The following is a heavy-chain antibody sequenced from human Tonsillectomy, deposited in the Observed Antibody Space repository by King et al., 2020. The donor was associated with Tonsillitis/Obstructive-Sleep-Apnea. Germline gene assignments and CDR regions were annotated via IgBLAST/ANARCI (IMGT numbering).Heavy chain of an antibody. J-gene: IGHJ4*02. Sequence: QVQLQQWGAGLLKPSETLSLTCAVYGESFSGYYWSWIRQPPGKGLEWIGEINHSGSTNYNPSLKSRVTISVDTYKNQFSLKLSSVTAADTAVYYCARGIVLMVDATFDYWGQGTLVTVSS. D-gene: IGHD2-8*01. CDR3: ARGIVLMVDATFDY. CDR1: GESFSGYY. V-gene: IGHV4-34*01. CDR2: INHSGST.